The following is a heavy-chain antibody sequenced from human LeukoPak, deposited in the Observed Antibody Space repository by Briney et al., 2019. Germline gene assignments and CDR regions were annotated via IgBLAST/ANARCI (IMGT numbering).Heavy chain of an antibody. CDR3: ASSSYYCGSGSYYDY. Sequence: SETLSLTCTVSGGSISSYYWSWIRQPPGKGLEWIGYIYYSGSTNYNPSLKSRVTISVDTSKNQFSLKLSSVTAADTAVYYCASSSYYCGSGSYYDYWGQGTLVTVSS. J-gene: IGHJ4*02. V-gene: IGHV4-59*08. CDR1: GGSISSYY. CDR2: IYYSGST. D-gene: IGHD3-10*01.